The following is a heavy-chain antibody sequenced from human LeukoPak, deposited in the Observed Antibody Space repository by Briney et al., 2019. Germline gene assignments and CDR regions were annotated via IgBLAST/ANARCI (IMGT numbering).Heavy chain of an antibody. CDR2: ISSGSSYI. V-gene: IGHV3-21*01. CDR3: ARGVVSIAARPPYFDY. Sequence: GGSLRLSCAASGFTFNSYSMNWVRQAPGKGLEWVSSISSGSSYIYYVDSVKGRFTISRDNAKDSLYLQMNSLRAEDTAVYYCARGVVSIAARPPYFDYWGQGTLVTVSS. CDR1: GFTFNSYS. J-gene: IGHJ4*02. D-gene: IGHD6-6*01.